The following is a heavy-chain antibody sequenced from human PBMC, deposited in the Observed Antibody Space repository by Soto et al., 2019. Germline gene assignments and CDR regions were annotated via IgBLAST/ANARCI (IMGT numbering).Heavy chain of an antibody. CDR2: IYYSGST. J-gene: IGHJ4*02. D-gene: IGHD3-10*01. V-gene: IGHV4-39*01. CDR3: ARRGSGSYSDY. CDR1: GGSISSSSYY. Sequence: SETLSVTCTVSGGSISSSSYYWGWIRQPPGKGLEWIGSIYYSGSTYYNPSLKSRVTISVDTSKNQFSLKLSSVTAADTAVYYCARRGSGSYSDYWGQGTLVTVSS.